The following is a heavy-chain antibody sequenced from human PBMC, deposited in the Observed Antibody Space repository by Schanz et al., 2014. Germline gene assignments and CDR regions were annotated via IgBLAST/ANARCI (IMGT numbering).Heavy chain of an antibody. Sequence: EVQLVESGGCLIQPGGSLRLSCADSGFSVSTNYMSWARQAPGKGLEWISSLYINAGSTRYADSVKGRFFISRDSSKNTLFLQMNSLRADDTAIYFCARDEGRDGYNLAFDVWGQGTLVTVSS. CDR2: LYINAGST. CDR1: GFSVSTNY. V-gene: IGHV3-53*01. CDR3: ARDEGRDGYNLAFDV. D-gene: IGHD2-21*01. J-gene: IGHJ3*01.